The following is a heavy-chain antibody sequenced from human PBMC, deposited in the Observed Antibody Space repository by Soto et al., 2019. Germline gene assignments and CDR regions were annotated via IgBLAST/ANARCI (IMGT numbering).Heavy chain of an antibody. D-gene: IGHD6-19*01. CDR1: GFTFSNVW. J-gene: IGHJ4*02. Sequence: EGQLVESGGGLVKPGGSLRLSCAASGFTFSNVWMNWVRQAPGKGLEWVGRIKSKLDGETIDYAAPVKGRFNISRDDSKNMLYVQMNSLKTEDTGVYYFAPLALKYNSYWYEFSDWGQGTLVTVSS. V-gene: IGHV3-15*07. CDR3: APLALKYNSYWYEFSD. CDR2: IKSKLDGETI.